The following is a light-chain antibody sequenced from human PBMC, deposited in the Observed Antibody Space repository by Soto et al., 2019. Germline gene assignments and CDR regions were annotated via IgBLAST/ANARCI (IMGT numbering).Light chain of an antibody. CDR2: LEGSGSY. CDR3: ETWDSYLPWV. CDR1: SGHSSYI. J-gene: IGLJ3*02. V-gene: IGLV4-60*02. Sequence: QPVLTQSSSASASLGSSVKLTCTLSSGHSSYIIAWHQQQPGKAPRYLMKLEGSGSYNKGSAVPDRFSGSSSGADRYLTISTLQFEDEADYYCETWDSYLPWVFGGGTKLTVL.